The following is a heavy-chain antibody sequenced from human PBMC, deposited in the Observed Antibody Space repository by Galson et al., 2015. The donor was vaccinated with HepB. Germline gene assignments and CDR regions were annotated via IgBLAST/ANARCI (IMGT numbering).Heavy chain of an antibody. J-gene: IGHJ6*02. Sequence: SLRLSCAASGFTFSSYAMHWVRQAPGKGLEWVAVISYDGSNKYYADSVKGRFTISRDNSKNTLYLQMNSLRAEDTAVYYCAKERTIFGVVNRRGYYYGMDVWGQGTTVTVSS. D-gene: IGHD3-3*01. V-gene: IGHV3-30*18. CDR3: AKERTIFGVVNRRGYYYGMDV. CDR1: GFTFSSYA. CDR2: ISYDGSNK.